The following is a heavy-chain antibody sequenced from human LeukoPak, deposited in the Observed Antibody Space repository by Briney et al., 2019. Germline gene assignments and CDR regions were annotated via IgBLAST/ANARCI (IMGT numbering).Heavy chain of an antibody. CDR1: GFTFNSYR. V-gene: IGHV3-74*01. J-gene: IGHJ4*02. Sequence: GGSLRLSCAASGFTFNSYRMSWLRQAPGKGLVWVSRINSDGSSTSYADSVKGRFTISRDNAKNTLYLQMNSLRAEDTAVYYCARAEGRYSSSPFDYWGQGTLVTVSS. D-gene: IGHD6-13*01. CDR3: ARAEGRYSSSPFDY. CDR2: INSDGSST.